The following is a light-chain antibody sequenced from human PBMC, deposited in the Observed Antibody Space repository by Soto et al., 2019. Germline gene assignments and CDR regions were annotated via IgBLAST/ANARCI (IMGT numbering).Light chain of an antibody. Sequence: EIVLTQSPATLSLSPGERATLSCRASQSVSSYFAWYQQKPGQAPRLLIYDASNSATGIPARFRGSGSGTDFTLTISSLGPEDFAVYYCQQRSNWPPWTFGQGTKVEIK. CDR1: QSVSSY. V-gene: IGKV3-11*01. CDR3: QQRSNWPPWT. CDR2: DAS. J-gene: IGKJ1*01.